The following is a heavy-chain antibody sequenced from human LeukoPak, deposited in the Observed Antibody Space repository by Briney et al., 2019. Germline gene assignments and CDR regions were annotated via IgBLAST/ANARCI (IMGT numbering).Heavy chain of an antibody. CDR3: ARDQLSLGMYSSSPPSRLSRYFDY. D-gene: IGHD6-6*01. V-gene: IGHV3-15*01. J-gene: IGHJ4*02. CDR2: IKRNSDGGTT. CDR1: GFTFSSAW. Sequence: GGSLRLSCEASGFTFSSAWMSWVRQAPGKGLEWLGRIKRNSDGGTTDFAAPVRGRFTISRDDSRNTLYLQMNSLRAEDTAVYYCARDQLSLGMYSSSPPSRLSRYFDYWGQGTLVTVSS.